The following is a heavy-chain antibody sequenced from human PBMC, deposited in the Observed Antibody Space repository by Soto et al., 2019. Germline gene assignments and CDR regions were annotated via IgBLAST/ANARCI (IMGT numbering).Heavy chain of an antibody. Sequence: SETLCLTGAVYVGAFSCDYWRWIRQPPGKGLEWIGEINHSGSTNYNPCLKSRVTISVDTSKNQFSLKLSSVTAADTAVYYCARLVGTTRHFDYWGQGTLVTVSS. CDR2: INHSGST. CDR3: ARLVGTTRHFDY. J-gene: IGHJ4*02. CDR1: VGAFSCDY. V-gene: IGHV4-34*01. D-gene: IGHD1-7*01.